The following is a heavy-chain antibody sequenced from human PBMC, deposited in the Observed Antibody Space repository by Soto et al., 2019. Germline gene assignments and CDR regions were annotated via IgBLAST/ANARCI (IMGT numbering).Heavy chain of an antibody. CDR3: ATRPLLPGAP. V-gene: IGHV4-34*01. CDR2: VSHIGTT. J-gene: IGHJ3*01. D-gene: IGHD3-22*01. Sequence: QVQLQQWGAGLLKPSETLSLTCAVYGASFSGYYWSWIRQPPGKGLEWIGEVSHIGTTSYNPSLKSRVTISVDTSKRQFSLRLRSVTAADTAVYYCATRPLLPGAPWGQGTMVTVSS. CDR1: GASFSGYY.